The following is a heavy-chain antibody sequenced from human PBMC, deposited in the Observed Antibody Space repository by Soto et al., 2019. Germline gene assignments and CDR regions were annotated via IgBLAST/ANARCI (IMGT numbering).Heavy chain of an antibody. CDR3: ARDVGPVGSFDY. CDR1: GGSISSGGYS. Sequence: TSETLSLTCAFSGGSISSGGYSWSWIRQPPGKGLECIGYIYHSGSTYYNPSLKSRVTISVDTSKNQFSLKLSSVTAADTAVYYCARDVGPVGSFDYWGQGTLVTVSS. V-gene: IGHV4-30-2*01. D-gene: IGHD3-10*01. CDR2: IYHSGST. J-gene: IGHJ4*02.